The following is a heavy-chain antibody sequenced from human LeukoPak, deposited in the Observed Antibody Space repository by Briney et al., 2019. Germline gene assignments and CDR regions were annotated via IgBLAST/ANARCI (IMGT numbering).Heavy chain of an antibody. Sequence: PSETLSLTCTVSGGSISSGDYYWSWIRQPPGKGLEWIGYIYYSGSTYYNPSLKSRITISVDTSKNQFSLKLSSVTAADTAVYYCAREVVTARYYGMDVWGQGTTVTVSS. CDR3: AREVVTARYYGMDV. V-gene: IGHV4-30-4*01. CDR2: IYYSGST. D-gene: IGHD2-21*02. J-gene: IGHJ6*02. CDR1: GGSISSGDYY.